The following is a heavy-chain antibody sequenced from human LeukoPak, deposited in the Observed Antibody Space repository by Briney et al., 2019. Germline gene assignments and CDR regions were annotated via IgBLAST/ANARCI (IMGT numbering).Heavy chain of an antibody. D-gene: IGHD2-15*01. Sequence: PGGSLRLSCAASGFTFSSYGMHWVRQAPGKGLEWVAVISYDGSNKYYADSVKGRFTISRDNSKNTLYLQMNSLRAEDTAVYYCAKDLGDSSAFDIWGQGTMVTVSS. CDR2: ISYDGSNK. J-gene: IGHJ3*02. CDR3: AKDLGDSSAFDI. V-gene: IGHV3-30*18. CDR1: GFTFSSYG.